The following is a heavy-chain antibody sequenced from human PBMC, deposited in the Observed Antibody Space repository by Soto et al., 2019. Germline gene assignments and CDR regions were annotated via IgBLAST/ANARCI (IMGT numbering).Heavy chain of an antibody. CDR3: ARDHGHYSGYDKYYYYYYGMDV. CDR1: GYTFTSYY. J-gene: IGHJ6*02. CDR2: INPSGGST. V-gene: IGHV1-46*01. D-gene: IGHD5-12*01. Sequence: ASVKVSCKASGYTFTSYYMHWVRQAPGQGLEWMGIINPSGGSTSYAQKFQGRVTMTRDTSTSTVYMELSSLRSEDTAVYYCARDHGHYSGYDKYYYYYYGMDVWGQGTTVTVSS.